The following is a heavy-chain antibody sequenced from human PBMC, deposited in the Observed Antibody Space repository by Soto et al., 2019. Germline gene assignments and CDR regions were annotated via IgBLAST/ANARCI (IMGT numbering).Heavy chain of an antibody. J-gene: IGHJ4*02. CDR3: ARARGDVNGYYIAY. D-gene: IGHD2-8*01. V-gene: IGHV3-48*02. CDR2: ITSSSSPI. CDR1: GFTFSGYS. Sequence: EVQLVESGGDLVQPGGSLRLSCVASGFTFSGYSMNWVRQAPGKGLEWLSYITSSSSPIHYADSVKGRFTISRDNAKNSLYLQMNSLRDEDTAVYYCARARGDVNGYYIAYWGQGTQVTVSS.